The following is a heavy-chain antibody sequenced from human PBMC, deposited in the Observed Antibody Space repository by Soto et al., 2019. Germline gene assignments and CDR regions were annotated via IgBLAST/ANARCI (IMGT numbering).Heavy chain of an antibody. D-gene: IGHD3-22*01. CDR1: GYTFTSYY. CDR3: ATWGNYDSSGYYQYLFDY. V-gene: IGHV1-46*01. CDR2: INPSGGST. J-gene: IGHJ4*02. Sequence: GASVKVSCKASGYTFTSYYMHWVRQAPGQGLEWMGIINPSGGSTSYAQKFQGRDTMTRDTSTSTVYMELSSLRSEDTAVYYCATWGNYDSSGYYQYLFDYWGQGTLVTVSS.